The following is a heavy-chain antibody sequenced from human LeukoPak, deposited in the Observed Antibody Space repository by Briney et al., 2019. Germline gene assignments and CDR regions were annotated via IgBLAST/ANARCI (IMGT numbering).Heavy chain of an antibody. J-gene: IGHJ3*02. CDR1: GLTAGDYY. D-gene: IGHD1-1*01. V-gene: IGHV3-72*01. CDR2: SRNKGNSYST. CDR3: VRVQTGGAFDI. Sequence: HPGRSLRLSCAASGLTAGDYYMGWIRQTPGKGLGWVGRSRNKGNSYSTDFAATVKGRFTISRDESKNSLFLQMNGLKIEDTAVYYCVRVQTGGAFDIWGQGTMVTVST.